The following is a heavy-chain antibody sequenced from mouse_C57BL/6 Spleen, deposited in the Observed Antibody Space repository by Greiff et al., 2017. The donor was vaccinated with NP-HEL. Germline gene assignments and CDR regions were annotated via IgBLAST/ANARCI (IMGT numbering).Heavy chain of an antibody. CDR2: IDPEDGET. V-gene: IGHV14-2*01. CDR3: AYGNYFDY. Sequence: VQLQQSGAELVKPGASVKLSCTASGFNIKDYYMHWVKQRTEQGLEWIGRIDPEDGETKYATKFQGKATITADTSSNTAYLQLSSLTSEDTAVYYCAYGNYFDYWGQGTTLTVSS. D-gene: IGHD2-1*01. CDR1: GFNIKDYY. J-gene: IGHJ2*01.